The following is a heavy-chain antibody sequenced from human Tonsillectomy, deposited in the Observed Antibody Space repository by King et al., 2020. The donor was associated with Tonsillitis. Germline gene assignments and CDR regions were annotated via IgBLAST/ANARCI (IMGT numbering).Heavy chain of an antibody. Sequence: QLQESGPGLVKPSQTLSLTCTVSGGSISSGGYYWSWIRQQPGKGLEWIGYSYYSGSTYYNPSLESRVTISVDTSKNQFYLKLSSVTAADTAVYYWAGWCIHYDSGAYYYSDAFDIWGQGTMVTVSS. CDR1: GGSISSGGYY. CDR3: AGWCIHYDSGAYYYSDAFDI. J-gene: IGHJ3*02. CDR2: SYYSGST. D-gene: IGHD3-22*01. V-gene: IGHV4-31*03.